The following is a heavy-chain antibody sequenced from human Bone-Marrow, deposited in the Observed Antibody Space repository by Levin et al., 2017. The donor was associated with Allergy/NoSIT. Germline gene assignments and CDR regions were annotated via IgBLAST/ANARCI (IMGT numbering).Heavy chain of an antibody. CDR1: SYTFTNYG. V-gene: IGHV1-18*01. CDR2: TTGYNLKT. D-gene: IGHD2-21*01. Sequence: ASVKVSCKASSYTFTNYGIAWVRQAPGQGLEWLGWTTGYNLKTHYAGKFQGRVTMTRDTSTSTAYMELRRLRYDDTAVYYCARLLEVRIYSQGLDVWGQGTTVTVSS. CDR3: ARLLEVRIYSQGLDV. J-gene: IGHJ6*02.